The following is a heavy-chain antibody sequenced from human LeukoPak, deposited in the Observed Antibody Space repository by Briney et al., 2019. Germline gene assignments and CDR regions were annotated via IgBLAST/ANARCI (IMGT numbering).Heavy chain of an antibody. J-gene: IGHJ4*02. V-gene: IGHV4-59*11. CDR2: ISYSGST. Sequence: SETLSLTCTVSRGSIRDHYWSWIRQPPGKGLECIGYISYSGSTTHNPSLRSRGTISVDTSKNQFSLRLTSVTAADTAVYYCAGGVLIAEFLFDYWGQGALVTVSS. CDR1: RGSIRDHY. CDR3: AGGVLIAEFLFDY. D-gene: IGHD3-10*01.